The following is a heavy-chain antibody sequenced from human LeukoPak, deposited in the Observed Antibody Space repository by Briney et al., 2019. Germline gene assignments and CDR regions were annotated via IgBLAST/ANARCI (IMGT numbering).Heavy chain of an antibody. V-gene: IGHV3-23*01. CDR3: AKGIYSSGWSYFDY. J-gene: IGHJ4*01. D-gene: IGHD6-19*01. Sequence: GGSLRLSCEAPGLTFSTSAMSWFRRPPGKGLEGASTLSGSGITTYYADSVKGRFTISRDNSKNTLYLQMNSLRAEDTAVYYCAKGIYSSGWSYFDYWGHGTLVTVSS. CDR2: LSGSGITT. CDR1: GLTFSTSA.